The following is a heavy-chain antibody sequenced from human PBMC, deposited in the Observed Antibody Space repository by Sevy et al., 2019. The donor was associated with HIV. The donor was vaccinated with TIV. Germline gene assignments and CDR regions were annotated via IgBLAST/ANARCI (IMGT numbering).Heavy chain of an antibody. J-gene: IGHJ6*02. V-gene: IGHV4-34*01. Sequence: SETLSLTCAVYGGSFSGYYWSWIRQPPGKGLEWIGEINHSGSTNYNPSLKSRVTISVDTSKNQFSLMLSSVTAADTAVEYCARGPGLPAYCTGGVCYMSHAPSADYYYYGMDVWGQGTTVTVSS. CDR3: ARGPGLPAYCTGGVCYMSHAPSADYYYYGMDV. CDR1: GGSFSGYY. CDR2: INHSGST. D-gene: IGHD2-8*02.